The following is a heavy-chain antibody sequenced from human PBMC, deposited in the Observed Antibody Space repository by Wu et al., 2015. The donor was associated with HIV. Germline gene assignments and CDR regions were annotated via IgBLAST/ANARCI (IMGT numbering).Heavy chain of an antibody. CDR2: INPNSGGT. D-gene: IGHD5-12*01. CDR1: GYTFTDYY. CDR3: ARELRYSACDWQAGGMGWFDP. V-gene: IGHV1-2*02. J-gene: IGHJ5*02. Sequence: QVQLVQSGAEVKKPGASVKVSCKASGYTFTDYYIHWVRQAPGQGLEWMGWINPNSGGTNYAQKFQGRVTMTRGTSISTAYMELSRLRSDDTAVYYCARELRYSACDWQAGGMGWFDPWGQGSVVTVSS.